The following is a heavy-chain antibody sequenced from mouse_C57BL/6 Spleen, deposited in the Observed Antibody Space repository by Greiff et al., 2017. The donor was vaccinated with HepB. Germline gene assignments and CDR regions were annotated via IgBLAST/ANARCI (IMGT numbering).Heavy chain of an antibody. V-gene: IGHV1-81*01. CDR3: ARGVDDYDGGYFDY. J-gene: IGHJ2*01. D-gene: IGHD2-4*01. CDR1: GYTFTSYG. CDR2: IYPRSGNT. Sequence: VHLVESGAELARPGASVKLSCKASGYTFTSYGISWVKQRTGQGLEWIGEIYPRSGNTYYNEKFKGKATLTADKSSSTAYMELRSLTSEDSAVYFCARGVDDYDGGYFDYWGQGTTLTVSS.